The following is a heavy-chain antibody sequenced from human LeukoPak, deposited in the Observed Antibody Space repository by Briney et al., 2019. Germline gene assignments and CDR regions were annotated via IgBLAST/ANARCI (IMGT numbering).Heavy chain of an antibody. CDR3: AKAYSSGWYGHLDY. Sequence: GGSLRLSSAASGFTFSSYAMSWVRQAPGKGLEWVSAISGSGGSTYYADSVKGRFTISRDNSKNTLYLQMNSLRAEDTAVYYCAKAYSSGWYGHLDYWGQGTLVTVSS. J-gene: IGHJ4*02. CDR1: GFTFSSYA. CDR2: ISGSGGST. D-gene: IGHD6-19*01. V-gene: IGHV3-23*01.